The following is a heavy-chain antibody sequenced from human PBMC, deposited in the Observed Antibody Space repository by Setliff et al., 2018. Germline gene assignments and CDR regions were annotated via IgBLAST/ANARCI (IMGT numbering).Heavy chain of an antibody. D-gene: IGHD4-17*01. CDR2: INHSGST. Sequence: PSETLSLTCAVYGGSFSGYSWSWIRQPPGKGLEWIGKINHSGSTNYNPSLKSGVTIPIDTSKNQFSLKLSSVTAAEPAVYYCTRGPNLYGDLGSWGLGTLVTVSS. J-gene: IGHJ4*02. CDR3: TRGPNLYGDLGS. CDR1: GGSFSGYS. V-gene: IGHV4-34*01.